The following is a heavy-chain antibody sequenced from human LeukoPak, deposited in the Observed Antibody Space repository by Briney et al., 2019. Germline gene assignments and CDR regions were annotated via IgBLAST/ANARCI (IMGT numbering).Heavy chain of an antibody. CDR1: GLTLSVSA. CDR2: IKTKADNYAT. V-gene: IGHV3-73*01. D-gene: IGHD6-25*01. CDR3: THPAYYYNVDV. J-gene: IGHJ6*04. Sequence: GGSLNLSCSASGLTLSVSAIHWVRQASAKGLEWVGRIKTKADNYATAYAASVKGRFTISRDDSTNTAYLQMNSLKTEDTAVYYCTHPAYYYNVDVWGKGTTVTVSS.